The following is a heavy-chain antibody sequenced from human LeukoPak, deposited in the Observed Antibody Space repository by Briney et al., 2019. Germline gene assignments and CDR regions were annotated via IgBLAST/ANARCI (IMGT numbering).Heavy chain of an antibody. V-gene: IGHV3-23*01. J-gene: IGHJ4*02. Sequence: GGSLRLSCAASGFTVSSNYMSWVRQAPGKGLEWVSAISGSGDSTYYADSVKGRFTISRDNSKTTLYLQMNSLRAEDTAVYYCAKDEGVLWFGESALDYWGQGTLVTVSS. CDR1: GFTVSSNY. CDR2: ISGSGDST. CDR3: AKDEGVLWFGESALDY. D-gene: IGHD3-10*01.